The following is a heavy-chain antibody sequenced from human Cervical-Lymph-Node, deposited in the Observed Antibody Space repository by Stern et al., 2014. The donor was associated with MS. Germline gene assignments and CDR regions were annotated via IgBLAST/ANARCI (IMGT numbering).Heavy chain of an antibody. CDR3: ATSTASDAFDI. Sequence: VQLVESGGGVVQPGRSLRLSCVASGLTFSTSVMNWVRQAPGKGLEWVAVVWNDGSKEHFTESVKGRFSTSRDTAKNTLHLQMSSLRAEDTAVYFCATSTASDAFDIWGQGTLVTVSS. CDR1: GLTFSTSV. J-gene: IGHJ3*02. V-gene: IGHV3-33*01. CDR2: VWNDGSKE. D-gene: IGHD2/OR15-2a*01.